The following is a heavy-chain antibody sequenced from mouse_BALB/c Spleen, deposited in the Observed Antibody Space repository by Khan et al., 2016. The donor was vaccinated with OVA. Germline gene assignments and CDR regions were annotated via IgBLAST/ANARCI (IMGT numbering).Heavy chain of an antibody. CDR2: ISSGGSYT. CDR1: GFTFSSYA. J-gene: IGHJ2*01. D-gene: IGHD2-14*01. V-gene: IGHV5-9-3*01. Sequence: DVHLVESGGGLVKPGGSLKLSCAASGFTFSSYAMSWVRQTPEKGLEWVATISSGGSYTYYPDSVKGRFTIPSDKATHTLYLQLSSLRAEATATYYCAIHVEVFYFDYWGQGTTLTVSS. CDR3: AIHVEVFYFDY.